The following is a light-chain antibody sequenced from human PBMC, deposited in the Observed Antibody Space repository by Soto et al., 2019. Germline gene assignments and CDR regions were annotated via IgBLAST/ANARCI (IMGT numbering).Light chain of an antibody. CDR3: QQYDTSPIT. Sequence: VLTQSPGILSLSPGERATLSCRASQSVSSDFLAWYQQKPGQAPRLLIYGASTRATGIPDRFSGSGSETDFSLTISRLEPEDVALYYCQQYDTSPITCGEGTRLQIK. CDR2: GAS. V-gene: IGKV3-20*01. CDR1: QSVSSDF. J-gene: IGKJ5*01.